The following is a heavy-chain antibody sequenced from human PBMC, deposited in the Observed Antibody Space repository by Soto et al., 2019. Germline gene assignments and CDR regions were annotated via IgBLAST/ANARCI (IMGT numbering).Heavy chain of an antibody. CDR3: AKDSGSGSYYDWRRDAFDI. CDR1: GFTFDDYT. V-gene: IGHV3-43*01. D-gene: IGHD1-26*01. J-gene: IGHJ3*02. CDR2: ISWDGGST. Sequence: GGSLRLSCAASGFTFDDYTMHWVRQAPGKGLEWVSLISWDGGSTYYADSVKGRFTISRDNSKNSLYLQMNSLRTEDTALYYCAKDSGSGSYYDWRRDAFDIWGQGTMVTISS.